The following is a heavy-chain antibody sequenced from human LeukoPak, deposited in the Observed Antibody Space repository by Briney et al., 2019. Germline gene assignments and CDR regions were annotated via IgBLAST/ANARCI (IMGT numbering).Heavy chain of an antibody. J-gene: IGHJ4*02. CDR2: IDWDDDK. D-gene: IGHD3-10*01. Sequence: SGPALVKPTQTPTLTCTFSGFSLSTSGMRVSWIRQPPGKALEWLARIDWDDDKFYSTSLKTRLTISKDTSKNQVVLTMTNMDPVDTATYYCARGQKLRAFDYWGQGTLVTVSS. CDR3: ARGQKLRAFDY. V-gene: IGHV2-70*04. CDR1: GFSLSTSGMR.